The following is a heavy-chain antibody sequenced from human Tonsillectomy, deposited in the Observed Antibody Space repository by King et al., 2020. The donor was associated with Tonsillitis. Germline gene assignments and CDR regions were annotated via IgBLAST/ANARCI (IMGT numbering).Heavy chain of an antibody. J-gene: IGHJ4*02. D-gene: IGHD6-13*01. CDR1: GGSINSYY. CDR3: ARRGSGWSHFDY. V-gene: IGHV4-59*01. CDR2: LYYSGST. Sequence: VQLQESGPGLVKPSETLSLTCTVSGGSINSYYWSWIRQPQGEGLEWIGDLYYSGSTNYNPSLKSRVSIAVDTAKNQFSLNLTSVTAADTAVYYCARRGSGWSHFDYWGQGTLVTVSS.